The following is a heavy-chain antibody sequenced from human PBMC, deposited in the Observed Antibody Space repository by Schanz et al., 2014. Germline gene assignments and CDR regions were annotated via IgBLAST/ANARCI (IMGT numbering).Heavy chain of an antibody. Sequence: EVQLLASGGGLVQPGGSLRLSCAASGFTFSSYAMSWVRQAPGKGLEWVSAISGSGGSTYYADSVKGRFTISRDNSRDTVYLQMNSLRADDTAMYYCARWFLIRGVILDSWGQGTLVTVSS. CDR1: GFTFSSYA. V-gene: IGHV3-23*01. CDR2: ISGSGGST. D-gene: IGHD3-10*01. CDR3: ARWFLIRGVILDS. J-gene: IGHJ4*02.